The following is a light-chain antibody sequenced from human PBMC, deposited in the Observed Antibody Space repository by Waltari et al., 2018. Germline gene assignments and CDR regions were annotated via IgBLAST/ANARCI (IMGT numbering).Light chain of an antibody. Sequence: DIVMSQTPLSLSVTPGQPASIPCKSSQSLLHSAGKTYLFWYLQKPGQSPQLLIYEVSNLFAGVPDRFSGSGSGTDFTLTISRVEAEDIGVYYCMQSIQVPLTFGGGTKVEIK. CDR2: EVS. J-gene: IGKJ4*01. CDR3: MQSIQVPLT. CDR1: QSLLHSAGKTY. V-gene: IGKV2D-29*02.